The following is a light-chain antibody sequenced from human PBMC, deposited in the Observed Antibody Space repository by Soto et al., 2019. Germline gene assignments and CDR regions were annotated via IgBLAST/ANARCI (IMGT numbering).Light chain of an antibody. CDR3: QQYGSSPQWT. CDR1: QSVSSSY. CDR2: AAS. V-gene: IGKV3-20*01. Sequence: EIVLTQSPGTLSLSPGERATLSCRASQSVSSSYLAWYQQKPGQAPRLLIYAASSRATGMPDRFSGSGSGTEFTIPISRLEHEDFAVYYCQQYGSSPQWTFGQGTKVEIK. J-gene: IGKJ1*01.